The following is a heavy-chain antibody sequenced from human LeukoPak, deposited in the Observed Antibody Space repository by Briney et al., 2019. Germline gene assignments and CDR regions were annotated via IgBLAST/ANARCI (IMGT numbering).Heavy chain of an antibody. J-gene: IGHJ4*02. D-gene: IGHD7-27*01. CDR2: IKEDGIEK. CDR1: RAIFSNDW. Sequence: PGGCLRLSRAASRAIFSNDWMSWVRQAPGKGLECGSNIKEDGIEKSYVDSVRGRFTISRDNAKNSLYLQMNSLRAEDTAVYYCARVSAGDYPDYWGQGTLVTVSS. CDR3: ARVSAGDYPDY. V-gene: IGHV3-7*03.